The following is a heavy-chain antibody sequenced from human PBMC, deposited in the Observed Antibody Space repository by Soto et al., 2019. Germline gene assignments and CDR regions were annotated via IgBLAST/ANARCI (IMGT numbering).Heavy chain of an antibody. D-gene: IGHD6-13*01. CDR1: GYTFTSYG. J-gene: IGHJ6*02. CDR2: ISAYNGNT. Sequence: GASVKVSCKASGYTFTSYGISWVRQAPGQGLEWMGWISAYNGNTNYAQKLQGRVTMTTDTSTSTAYMELRSLSSDDTAVYYCARDLSSSWYRNYYYGMDVWGQGTTVTVSS. CDR3: ARDLSSSWYRNYYYGMDV. V-gene: IGHV1-18*04.